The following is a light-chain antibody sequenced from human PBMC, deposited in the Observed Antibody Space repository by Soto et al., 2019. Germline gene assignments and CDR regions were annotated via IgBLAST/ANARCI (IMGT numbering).Light chain of an antibody. CDR1: QSVSTNS. Sequence: EIVLTQSPGTLSLSPGERATLSCRASQSVSTNSLAWYQQKPGQAPRLLIHGASSRATGIPDRFSGSGSGTDFTLTISRLEPEDFAVYYCKHVGPSSATFGGGTKVEIK. CDR2: GAS. J-gene: IGKJ4*01. CDR3: KHVGPSSAT. V-gene: IGKV3-20*01.